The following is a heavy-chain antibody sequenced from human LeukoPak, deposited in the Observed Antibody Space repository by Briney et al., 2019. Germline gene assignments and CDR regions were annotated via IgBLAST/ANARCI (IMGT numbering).Heavy chain of an antibody. Sequence: PGGSLRLSCAASGFTFSDYYMSWIRQAPGKGLEWVSYISSSGSTIYYADSVKGRFTISRDNAKNSLYLQMNSLRAEDTAVYYCAREEDCTDGVCFPTTFDYWGQGTLVTVSS. CDR1: GFTFSDYY. D-gene: IGHD2-8*01. CDR2: ISSSGSTI. CDR3: AREEDCTDGVCFPTTFDY. V-gene: IGHV3-11*04. J-gene: IGHJ4*02.